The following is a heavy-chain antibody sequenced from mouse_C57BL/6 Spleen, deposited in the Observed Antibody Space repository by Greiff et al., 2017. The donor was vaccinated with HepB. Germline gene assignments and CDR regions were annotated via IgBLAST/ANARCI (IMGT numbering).Heavy chain of an antibody. CDR2: SDPNSGGT. CDR3: ARGDYGSSYDYLDY. J-gene: IGHJ2*01. D-gene: IGHD1-1*01. Sequence: QVQLQQPGAELVKPGASVKLSCKASGYTFTSYWMHWVKQRPGRGLEWIGRSDPNSGGTKYNEKFKSKATLTVDKPSSTAYMQLSSLTAEDSAVYYCARGDYGSSYDYLDYWGQSTTLTVSS. V-gene: IGHV1-72*01. CDR1: GYTFTSYW.